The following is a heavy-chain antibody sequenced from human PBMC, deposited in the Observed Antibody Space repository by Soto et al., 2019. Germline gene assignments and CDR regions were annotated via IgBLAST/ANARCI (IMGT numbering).Heavy chain of an antibody. Sequence: LEILSLTCTVSGGSISSYYWSWIRQPPGKGLEWIGYIYYSGSTNYNPSLKSRVTISVDTSKNQFSLKLSSVTAADTAVYYCASRYCSGGSCYRPGGLDAFDIWGQGTMVTVSS. V-gene: IGHV4-59*01. CDR1: GGSISSYY. D-gene: IGHD2-15*01. J-gene: IGHJ3*02. CDR2: IYYSGST. CDR3: ASRYCSGGSCYRPGGLDAFDI.